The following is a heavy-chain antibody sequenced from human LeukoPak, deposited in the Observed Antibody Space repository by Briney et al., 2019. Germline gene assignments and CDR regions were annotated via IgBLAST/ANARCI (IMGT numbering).Heavy chain of an antibody. CDR3: AIRRGYSYGHFDY. J-gene: IGHJ4*02. D-gene: IGHD5-18*01. V-gene: IGHV1-18*01. CDR1: GYTFTSYG. CDR2: ISAYNGNT. Sequence: ASVKVSCKASGYTFTSYGISWVRQAPGQGLEWMGWISAYNGNTNYAQKFQGRVTITTDESTSTAYMELSSLRSEDTAVYYCAIRRGYSYGHFDYWGQGTLVTVSS.